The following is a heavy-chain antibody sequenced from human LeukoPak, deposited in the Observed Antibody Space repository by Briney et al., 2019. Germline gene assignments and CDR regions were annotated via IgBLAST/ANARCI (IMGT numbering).Heavy chain of an antibody. V-gene: IGHV1-3*01. CDR1: GYTFTAYA. J-gene: IGHJ5*02. CDR2: INAGTGNT. Sequence: ASVKVSCKASGYTFTAYAMHWVRQAPGQRLEWMGWINAGTGNTKYSQKFQDRVTITRDTSASTVYMELSSLRSKDTAVYYCARAYCSGGSCYSWNWLDPWGQGTLVTVSS. CDR3: ARAYCSGGSCYSWNWLDP. D-gene: IGHD2-15*01.